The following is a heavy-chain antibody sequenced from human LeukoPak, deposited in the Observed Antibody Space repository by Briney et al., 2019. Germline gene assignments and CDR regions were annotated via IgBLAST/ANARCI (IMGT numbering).Heavy chain of an antibody. J-gene: IGHJ4*02. Sequence: NISETLSLTCTVSGYSISSGYYWGWIRQPPGKGLEWIGSIYHSGSTYYNPSLKSRVTMSVDTSKNQFSLKLSSVTAADTAVYYCARGPPPDFDYWGQGTLVTVSS. CDR3: ARGPPPDFDY. CDR1: GYSISSGYY. CDR2: IYHSGST. V-gene: IGHV4-38-2*02.